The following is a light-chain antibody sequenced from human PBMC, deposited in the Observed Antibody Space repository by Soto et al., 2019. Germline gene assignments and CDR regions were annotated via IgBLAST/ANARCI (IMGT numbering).Light chain of an antibody. CDR3: QQYLSYPFT. CDR2: VAS. V-gene: IGKV1-5*03. CDR1: QNINDR. J-gene: IGKJ3*01. Sequence: DIQMTQSPSTLPASVGDRVTITCRASQNINDRLAWYQQRPGKAPKLLIYVASTLDSGVPSRFSGGGSGTEFTLTITNLQPDDFATYYCQQYLSYPFTFGPGTKLDIK.